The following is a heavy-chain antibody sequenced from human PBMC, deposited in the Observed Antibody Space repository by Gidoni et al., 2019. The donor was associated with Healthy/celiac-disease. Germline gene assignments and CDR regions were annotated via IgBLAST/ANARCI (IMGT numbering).Heavy chain of an antibody. CDR1: GGSISSSSYS. V-gene: IGHV4-39*01. D-gene: IGHD3-3*01. Sequence: QLPLQESGPGLVKPSATLSLTCTVAGGSISSSSYSWGWIRQPPGKGLEWIGSIYYSGSTYYNPSLKSRVTISVDTPKNQFSLKLSSVTAADTAVYYCARFGPSDLAYYDVWSVPLFDYWGQGTLVTVSS. J-gene: IGHJ4*02. CDR3: ARFGPSDLAYYDVWSVPLFDY. CDR2: IYYSGST.